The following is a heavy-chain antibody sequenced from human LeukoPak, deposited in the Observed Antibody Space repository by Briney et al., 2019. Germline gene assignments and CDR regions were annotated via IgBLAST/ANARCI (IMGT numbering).Heavy chain of an antibody. CDR2: INHSGST. V-gene: IGHV4-34*01. CDR3: ARGGRIVARNRGIDY. CDR1: GFPFSSYT. J-gene: IGHJ4*02. Sequence: NTGGSLRLFCAASGFPFSSYTMHWARQAPGKGPEWIGEINHSGSTNYNPSLKSRVAISVDTSTKQITLKMSCVTTADTAVYYCARGGRIVARNRGIDYWGQGTLVTVSS. D-gene: IGHD5-12*01.